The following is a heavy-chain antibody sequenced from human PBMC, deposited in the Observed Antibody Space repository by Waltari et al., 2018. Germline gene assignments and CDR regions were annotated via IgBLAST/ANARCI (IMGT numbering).Heavy chain of an antibody. Sequence: QAQLQESGPGLVKPSQTLSLTCTVSGGAIHSGDYYWSWNRQPPGKCLEWIGYIYYSGSTYYNPSLKSRVTISVDTSKNQFSLKLSSVTAADTAVYYCARSAGSGSYLGYFDYWGQGTLVTVSS. CDR3: ARSAGSGSYLGYFDY. V-gene: IGHV4-30-4*08. J-gene: IGHJ4*02. D-gene: IGHD1-26*01. CDR2: IYYSGST. CDR1: GGAIHSGDYY.